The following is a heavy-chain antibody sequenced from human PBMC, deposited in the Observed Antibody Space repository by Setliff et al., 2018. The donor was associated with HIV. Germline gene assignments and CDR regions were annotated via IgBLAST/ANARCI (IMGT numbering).Heavy chain of an antibody. CDR3: ARLPRQLLKGAAAYFDY. D-gene: IGHD5-18*01. CDR2: IYYSGST. CDR1: GFTFGDYA. Sequence: SETLSLSCTVSGFTFGDYAMSWIRQHPGKGLEWIGYIYYSGSTNYNPSLKSRVTISVDTSKNQFSLRLSSVTAADTAVYYCARLPRQLLKGAAAYFDYWGQGTLVTVSS. J-gene: IGHJ4*02. V-gene: IGHV4-59*01.